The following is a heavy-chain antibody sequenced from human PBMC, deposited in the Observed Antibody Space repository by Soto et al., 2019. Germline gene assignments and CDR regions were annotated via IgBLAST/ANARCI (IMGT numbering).Heavy chain of an antibody. J-gene: IGHJ6*02. Sequence: SETLSLTCTVSGGSISSGGYYWSWIRQHPGKGLEWIGYIYYSGSTYYNPSLKSRVTISVDTSKNQFSLKLSSVTAADTAVYYCARDWVGYCSSTSCYGSMYYGMDVWGQGTTVTVSS. D-gene: IGHD2-2*01. CDR1: GGSISSGGYY. CDR2: IYYSGST. CDR3: ARDWVGYCSSTSCYGSMYYGMDV. V-gene: IGHV4-31*03.